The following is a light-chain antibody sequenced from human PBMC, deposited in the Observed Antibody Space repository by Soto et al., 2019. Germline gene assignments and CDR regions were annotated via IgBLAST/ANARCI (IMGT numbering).Light chain of an antibody. J-gene: IGKJ4*01. CDR2: GAS. Sequence: EIVMTQSPATLSVSPGERATLSCRASQSVSSSLAWYQQKPGQSPRLLIYGASTRAPGIPARFSGSGSGTEFTLPISSLQSEDFVVYYCQQYNNWAPLTFGGGTKVEIK. CDR3: QQYNNWAPLT. V-gene: IGKV3-15*01. CDR1: QSVSSS.